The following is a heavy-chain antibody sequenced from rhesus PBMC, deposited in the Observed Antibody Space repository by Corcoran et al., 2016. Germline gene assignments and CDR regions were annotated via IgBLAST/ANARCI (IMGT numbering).Heavy chain of an antibody. CDR1: GASISSNY. D-gene: IGHD2-2*01. Sequence: QVQLQESGPGLVKPSETLPLTCAVSGASISSNYWTWIRQAPGKGLEWIGRIYGSGGRTDYNPSLKSRVTSSVDTSKNQFSLKLSSVTAADTAVYYCATYYRDWGQGVLVTVSS. CDR2: IYGSGGRT. J-gene: IGHJ4*01. CDR3: ATYYRD. V-gene: IGHV4S2*01.